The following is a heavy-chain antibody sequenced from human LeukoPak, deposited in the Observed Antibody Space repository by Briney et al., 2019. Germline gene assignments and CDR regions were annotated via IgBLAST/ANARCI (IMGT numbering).Heavy chain of an antibody. CDR1: GFTFSSYE. CDR2: ISSSGNAI. V-gene: IGHV3-48*03. Sequence: GGSLRLSCAASGFTFSSYEMNWVRQAPGQGLEWVSYISSSGNAIYYADSVKGRFTISRDNAKNSLYLQMNSLRAEDTAVYYCARIGYGVSFDYWGQGTLVTVSS. J-gene: IGHJ4*02. D-gene: IGHD4/OR15-4a*01. CDR3: ARIGYGVSFDY.